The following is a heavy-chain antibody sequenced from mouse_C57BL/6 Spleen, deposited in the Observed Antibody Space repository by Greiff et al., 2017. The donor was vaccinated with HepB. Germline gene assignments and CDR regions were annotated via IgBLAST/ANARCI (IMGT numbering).Heavy chain of an antibody. D-gene: IGHD3-2*02. CDR2: IDPEDGDT. CDR3: TTELRLGWFAY. Sequence: VHVKQSGAELVRPGASVKLSCTASGFNIKDYYMHWVKQRPEQGLEWIGRIDPEDGDTEYAPKFQGKATMTADTSSNTAYLQLSSLTSEDTAVYYCTTELRLGWFAYWGQGTLVTVSA. CDR1: GFNIKDYY. J-gene: IGHJ3*01. V-gene: IGHV14-1*01.